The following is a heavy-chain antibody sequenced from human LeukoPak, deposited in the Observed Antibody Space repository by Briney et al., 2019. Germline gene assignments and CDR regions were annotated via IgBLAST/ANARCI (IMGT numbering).Heavy chain of an antibody. D-gene: IGHD2-2*01. CDR1: GFTVSSNY. V-gene: IGHV3-66*01. CDR3: AKLQSVVIPAAMLGFDY. Sequence: PGGSLRLSCAASGFTVSSNYMSWVRQAPGKGVEWVSVIYSGGSTYYADSVKGRFTISRDNSRDTLSVQINSLRAEDTAVYYCAKLQSVVIPAAMLGFDYWGQGILVTVSS. CDR2: IYSGGST. J-gene: IGHJ4*02.